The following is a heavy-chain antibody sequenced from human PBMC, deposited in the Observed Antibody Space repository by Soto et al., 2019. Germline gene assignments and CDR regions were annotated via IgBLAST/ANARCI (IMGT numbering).Heavy chain of an antibody. CDR1: GFTVSSNY. V-gene: IGHV3-53*04. D-gene: IGHD5-18*01. Sequence: EVQLVESGGGLVQPGGSLRLSCAASGFTVSSNYMSWVRQAPGKGLEWVSVIYSGGSTYYADSVKGRFTISRHNPKNTLYLQMSSLRAEDTAVYYCARGVTSQRYFDLWGCGTLVTVSS. CDR2: IYSGGST. CDR3: ARGVTSQRYFDL. J-gene: IGHJ2*01.